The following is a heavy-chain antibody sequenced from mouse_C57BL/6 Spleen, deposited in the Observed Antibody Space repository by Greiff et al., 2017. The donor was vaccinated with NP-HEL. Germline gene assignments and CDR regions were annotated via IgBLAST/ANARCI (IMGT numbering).Heavy chain of an antibody. CDR3: TTDGSGYFDV. CDR2: IDPENGDT. V-gene: IGHV14-4*01. D-gene: IGHD1-1*01. CDR1: GFNIKDDY. J-gene: IGHJ1*03. Sequence: EVQLQQSGAELVRPGASVKLSCTASGFNIKDDYMHWVKQRPEQGLEWIGWIDPENGDTEYASKFQGKATITADTSSNTAYLQLSSLTSEDTAVYYCTTDGSGYFDVWGTRTTVTVSS.